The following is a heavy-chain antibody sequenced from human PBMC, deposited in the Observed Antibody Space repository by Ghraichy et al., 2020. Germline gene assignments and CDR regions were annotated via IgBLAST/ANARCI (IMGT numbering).Heavy chain of an antibody. V-gene: IGHV4-61*02. J-gene: IGHJ4*02. Sequence: SLNISCIVSGGSIGRGSYYWSWIRQPAGKALEWIGRIYSTGSTNYKPSLESRVTISIDSSKNQFSLRLFSVTAADTAVYYCARESSPIVGIDSWGQGTLVTVSS. CDR1: GGSIGRGSYY. CDR3: ARESSPIVGIDS. CDR2: IYSTGST. D-gene: IGHD1-26*01.